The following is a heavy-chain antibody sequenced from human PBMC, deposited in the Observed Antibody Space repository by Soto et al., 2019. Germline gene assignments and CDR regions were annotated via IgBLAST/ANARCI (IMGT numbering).Heavy chain of an antibody. D-gene: IGHD4-17*01. V-gene: IGHV4-30-4*01. J-gene: IGHJ2*01. CDR2: IYDSGST. Sequence: SETLFLTCTVSGGSISVGLGGLYYWRWIRKPPGKGLEWLGYIYDSGSTYYNPSLKSRVTISVDTSKNQFSLRLSSVTAADTAVYYCAREVIPLTTDWYFDLWGRGTLVTVSS. CDR3: AREVIPLTTDWYFDL. CDR1: GGSISVGLGGLYY.